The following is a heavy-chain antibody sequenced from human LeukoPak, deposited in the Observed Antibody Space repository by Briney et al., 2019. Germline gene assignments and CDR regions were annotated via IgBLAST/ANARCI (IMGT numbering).Heavy chain of an antibody. Sequence: GASVKVSCKASGYTFTSYDINWVRQATGQGLEWMGWMNPNSGNTGYAQKFQGRVTITRNTSISTAYMELSSLRSEDTAVYYCATGRILSAFDIWGQGTMVTVSS. CDR3: ATGRILSAFDI. CDR1: GYTFTSYD. V-gene: IGHV1-8*03. D-gene: IGHD3-3*02. J-gene: IGHJ3*02. CDR2: MNPNSGNT.